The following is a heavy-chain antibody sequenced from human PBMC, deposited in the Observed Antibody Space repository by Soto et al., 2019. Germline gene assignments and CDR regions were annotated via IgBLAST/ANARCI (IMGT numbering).Heavy chain of an antibody. D-gene: IGHD4-17*01. V-gene: IGHV3-23*01. CDR3: AKHYGDYLGFDY. CDR2: ISGSVGST. Sequence: EVQLLESGGGLVQPGGSLRLSCAASGFTFSSYAMSWVRQAPGKGLEWVSAISGSVGSTYCADSVKGRFTISRDISKNTLYLQMNSLRAEDTAVSYCAKHYGDYLGFDYWGQGTLVTVSS. CDR1: GFTFSSYA. J-gene: IGHJ4*02.